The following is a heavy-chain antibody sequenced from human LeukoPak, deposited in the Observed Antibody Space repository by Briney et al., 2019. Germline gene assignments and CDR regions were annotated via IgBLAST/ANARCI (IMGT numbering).Heavy chain of an antibody. CDR3: ASSYSGSYYATPNFDY. V-gene: IGHV3-21*01. D-gene: IGHD1-26*01. J-gene: IGHJ4*02. Sequence: GGSLRLSCAASGFTFSSYAMSWVRQAPGKGLEWVSSISSSSSYIYYADSVKGRFTISRDNAKNSLYLQMNSLRAEDTAVYYCASSYSGSYYATPNFDYWGQGTLVTVSS. CDR1: GFTFSSYA. CDR2: ISSSSSYI.